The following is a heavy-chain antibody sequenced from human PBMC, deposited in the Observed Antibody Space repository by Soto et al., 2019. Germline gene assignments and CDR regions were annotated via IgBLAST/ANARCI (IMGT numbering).Heavy chain of an antibody. J-gene: IGHJ4*02. CDR1: GFTFSSYA. D-gene: IGHD3-3*01. Sequence: PGGSLRLSCAASGFTFSSYAMHWVRQAPGKGLEWVAVISYDGSNKYYADSVKGRFTISRDNSKNTLYLQMNSLRAEDTAVYYCARSYDFWSGTYDYWGQGTLVTVSS. CDR3: ARSYDFWSGTYDY. CDR2: ISYDGSNK. V-gene: IGHV3-30-3*01.